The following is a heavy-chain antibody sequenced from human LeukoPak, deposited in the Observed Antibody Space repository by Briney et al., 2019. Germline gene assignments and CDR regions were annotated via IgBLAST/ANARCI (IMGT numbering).Heavy chain of an antibody. CDR2: INQDGREK. J-gene: IGHJ4*02. V-gene: IGHV3-7*01. CDR3: SRALEV. CDR1: GFIFRSYW. Sequence: GGSLRLSCEVSGFIFRSYWMDWVRQAPGRGLEWVANINQDGREKYFLDSVKGRFTIFRDNAKNTLYLQMNSLRAEDTAVYYCSRALEVWGQGTLVTVSS.